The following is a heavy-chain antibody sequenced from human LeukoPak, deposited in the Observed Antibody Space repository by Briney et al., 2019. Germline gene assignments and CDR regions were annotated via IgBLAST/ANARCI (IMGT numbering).Heavy chain of an antibody. Sequence: PSETLSLTCTVSGGSISSYYWSWIRQPPEKGLEWIGYIYYSGSTNYNPSLKSRVTISVDTSKNQFSLKLSSVTAADTAVYYCARDLSGTTGGFGFDYWGQGTLVTVSS. V-gene: IGHV4-59*01. CDR2: IYYSGST. D-gene: IGHD1-7*01. CDR1: GGSISSYY. J-gene: IGHJ4*02. CDR3: ARDLSGTTGGFGFDY.